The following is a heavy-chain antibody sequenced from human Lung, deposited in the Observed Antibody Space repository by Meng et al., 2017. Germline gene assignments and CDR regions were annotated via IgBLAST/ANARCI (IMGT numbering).Heavy chain of an antibody. CDR2: INHSGST. CDR1: GGSFSDYY. Sequence: VHLQQWGAGLLKPSETLSLTCVASGGSFSDYYWGWIRPPPGKGLEWSGEINHSGSTNYNPSLESRATISVDTSQNNLSLKLSSVTAADSAVYYCARGPTTMAHDFDYWGQGTLVTVFS. D-gene: IGHD4-11*01. V-gene: IGHV4-34*01. J-gene: IGHJ4*02. CDR3: ARGPTTMAHDFDY.